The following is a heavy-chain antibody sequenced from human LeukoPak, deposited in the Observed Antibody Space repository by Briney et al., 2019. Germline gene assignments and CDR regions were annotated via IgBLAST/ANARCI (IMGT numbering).Heavy chain of an antibody. Sequence: GGSLRLSCAASGFTFSSYWMSWVRQAPGKGLEWVANIKQDGSEKYYVDSVKGRFTISRDNSKNTLYLQMNSLRAEDTAVYYCAKDLYFQSPFGVAFDYWGQGTLVTVSS. V-gene: IGHV3-7*01. CDR1: GFTFSSYW. J-gene: IGHJ4*02. CDR2: IKQDGSEK. CDR3: AKDLYFQSPFGVAFDY. D-gene: IGHD3-3*01.